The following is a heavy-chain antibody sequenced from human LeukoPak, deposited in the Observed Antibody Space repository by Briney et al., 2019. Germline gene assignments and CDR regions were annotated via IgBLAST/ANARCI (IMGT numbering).Heavy chain of an antibody. Sequence: PGGSLRLSCAASGFTFSDFYMTWIRQAPGKGLEWVSYSSNGGSTIYYADSVKGRFTISRDNAKNSLYLQMNSLRAEDTAVYYCARARTDTAIFTSGYWGQGTLVTVSS. D-gene: IGHD5-18*01. V-gene: IGHV3-11*04. CDR3: ARARTDTAIFTSGY. J-gene: IGHJ4*02. CDR2: SSNGGSTI. CDR1: GFTFSDFY.